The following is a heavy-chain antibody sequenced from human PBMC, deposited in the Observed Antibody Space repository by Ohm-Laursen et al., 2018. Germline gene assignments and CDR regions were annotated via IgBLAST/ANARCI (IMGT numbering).Heavy chain of an antibody. CDR2: IYSGGST. J-gene: IGHJ4*02. V-gene: IGHV3-53*01. Sequence: SLRLSCSASGFTVSSNYMSWVRQAPGKGLEWVSVIYSGGSTYYADSVKGRFTISRDNSKNTLYLQMNSLRAGDTAVYYCASNYASSGYFDYWGQGTLVTVSS. D-gene: IGHD3-22*01. CDR1: GFTVSSNY. CDR3: ASNYASSGYFDY.